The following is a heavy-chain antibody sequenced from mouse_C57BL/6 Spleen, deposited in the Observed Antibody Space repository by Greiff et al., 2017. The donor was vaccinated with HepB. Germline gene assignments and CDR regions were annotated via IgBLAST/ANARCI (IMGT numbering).Heavy chain of an antibody. J-gene: IGHJ2*01. CDR1: GFTFSSYG. D-gene: IGHD2-4*01. CDR2: ISSGGSYT. CDR3: ARQGDYAPFFDY. V-gene: IGHV5-6*01. Sequence: EVKVVESGGDLVKPGGSLKLSCAASGFTFSSYGMSWVRQTPDKRLEWVATISSGGSYTYYPDSVKGRFTISRDNAKNTLYLQMSSLKSEDTAMYYCARQGDYAPFFDYWGQGTTLTVSS.